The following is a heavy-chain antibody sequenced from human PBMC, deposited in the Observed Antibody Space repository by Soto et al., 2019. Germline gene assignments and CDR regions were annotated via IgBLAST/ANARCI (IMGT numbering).Heavy chain of an antibody. J-gene: IGHJ6*02. CDR2: IWYDGSNK. V-gene: IGHV3-33*01. Sequence: GGSLRLSCAASGFTFSSYGMHWVRQAPGKGLEWVAVIWYDGSNKYYADSVKGRFTISRDNSKNTLYLQMNSLRAEDTAVYYCARGFGRYAADYGLDVWGQGTTVTVSS. CDR3: ARGFGRYAADYGLDV. D-gene: IGHD3-3*01. CDR1: GFTFSSYG.